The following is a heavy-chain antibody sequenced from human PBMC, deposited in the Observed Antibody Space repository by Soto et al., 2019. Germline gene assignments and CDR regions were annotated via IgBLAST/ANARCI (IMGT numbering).Heavy chain of an antibody. V-gene: IGHV3-33*01. J-gene: IGHJ5*02. CDR3: ARDFVVLGAVASWFDP. D-gene: IGHD6-19*01. CDR1: GFTFSSYG. CDR2: IWYDGSNK. Sequence: GGSLRLSCAASGFTFSSYGMHWVRQAPGKGLEWVAVIWYDGSNKYYADSVKGRFTISRDNSKNTLYLQMNSLRAEDTAVYYCARDFVVLGAVASWFDPWGQGTLVTVSS.